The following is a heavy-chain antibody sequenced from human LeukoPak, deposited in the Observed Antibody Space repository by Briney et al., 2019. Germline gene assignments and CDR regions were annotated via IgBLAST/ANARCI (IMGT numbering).Heavy chain of an antibody. D-gene: IGHD5-18*01. J-gene: IGHJ4*02. CDR2: INHSGST. CDR1: GGSFSGYY. Sequence: SETLSLTCAVYGGSFSGYYWSWIRQPPGKGLEWIGEINHSGSTNYNPSLKSRVTISVDTSKNQFSLKLSSVTAADTAVCYCARGDAMVTSSLDYWGQGTLVTVSS. V-gene: IGHV4-34*01. CDR3: ARGDAMVTSSLDY.